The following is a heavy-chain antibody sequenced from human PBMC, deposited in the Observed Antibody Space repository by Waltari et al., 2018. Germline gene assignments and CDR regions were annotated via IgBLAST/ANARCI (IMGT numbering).Heavy chain of an antibody. CDR1: GGSFSGYP. V-gene: IGHV4-34*02. CDR3: ARGGVPDYYGSGSPYRNWFDP. D-gene: IGHD3-10*01. Sequence: QVQLKQWGAGTLKPSDTLSLTCGVYGGSFSGYPWTWVRQSPGKGLEWIGESNNGGVTNYSPSLKSRVTISVDASKNQFSLFVRSVTAADTAVYYCARGGVPDYYGSGSPYRNWFDPWGQGTLVTVSS. CDR2: SNNGGVT. J-gene: IGHJ5*02.